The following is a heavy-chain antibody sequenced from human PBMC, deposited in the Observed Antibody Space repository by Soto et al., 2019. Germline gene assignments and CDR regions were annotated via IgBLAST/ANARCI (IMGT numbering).Heavy chain of an antibody. CDR1: GGTFSSYA. V-gene: IGHV1-69*06. J-gene: IGHJ6*02. D-gene: IGHD2-2*01. CDR2: IIPIFGTA. Sequence: SVKVSCKASGGTFSSYAISWIRQAPGQGLEWMGGIIPIFGTANYAQKFQGRVTITSDKSTSTAYMELSRLRSEETAVYYCARTPGVPAANYYYYGMEVWGQGTTLTVSS. CDR3: ARTPGVPAANYYYYGMEV.